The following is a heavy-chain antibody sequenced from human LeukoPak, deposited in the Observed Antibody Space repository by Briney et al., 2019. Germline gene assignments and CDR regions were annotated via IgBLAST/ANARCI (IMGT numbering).Heavy chain of an antibody. CDR1: GHTFTNYH. CDR2: VRNSGCST. Sequence: ASVKVSCKASGHTFTNYHMQWVRQAPGQGVERMGIVRNSGCSTSYSQNFLVRFTFTRDTSTSTVYMELSILTSEDTALYYCARGRGPFVDTARVYYFYYLGQGTLVTVSS. D-gene: IGHD5-18*01. CDR3: ARGRGPFVDTARVYYFYY. V-gene: IGHV1-46*01. J-gene: IGHJ4*02.